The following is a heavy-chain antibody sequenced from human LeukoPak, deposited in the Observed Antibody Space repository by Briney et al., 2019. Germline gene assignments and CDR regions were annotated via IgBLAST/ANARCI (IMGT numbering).Heavy chain of an antibody. CDR3: ARLRSLDY. J-gene: IGHJ4*02. Sequence: SETLSLTCTVSGGSISSYYWSWIRQPPGKGLEWIGEINHSGSTNYNPSLKSRVTISVDTSKNQFSLTLSSVTAADTAVYYCARLRSLDYWGQGTLVTVSS. CDR1: GGSISSYY. CDR2: INHSGST. V-gene: IGHV4-34*01.